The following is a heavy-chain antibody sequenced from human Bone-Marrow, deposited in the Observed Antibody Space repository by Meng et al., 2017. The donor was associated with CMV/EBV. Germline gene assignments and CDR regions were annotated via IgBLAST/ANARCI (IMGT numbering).Heavy chain of an antibody. V-gene: IGHV3-23*01. Sequence: GESLKISCAASGFTFSSYAMSWVRQAPGKGLEWVSAISGSGGSTYYADSVKGRFTISRDNSKNTLYLQMNSLRAEDTAVHYCAKHLYDVGYCSSTSCRWNWFAPWGPGPLVTCYS. CDR3: AKHLYDVGYCSSTSCRWNWFAP. CDR1: GFTFSSYA. D-gene: IGHD2-2*01. J-gene: IGHJ5*02. CDR2: ISGSGGST.